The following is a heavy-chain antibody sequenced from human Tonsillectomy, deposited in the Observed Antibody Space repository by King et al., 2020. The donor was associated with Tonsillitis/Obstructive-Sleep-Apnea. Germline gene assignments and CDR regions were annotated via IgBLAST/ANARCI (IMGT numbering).Heavy chain of an antibody. D-gene: IGHD3-22*01. CDR2: INTNTWNP. Sequence: QLVQSGSELKKPGASVKVSCKASGYTFTSYGMNWVRQAPGQGLERMGWINTNTWNPTYARGFTGRFVFSLDTSVSTAYLQISSLKAEDTAVYYCAGTRWYFGYDSRGWFDPWGQGTLVTVSS. CDR3: AGTRWYFGYDSRGWFDP. J-gene: IGHJ5*02. CDR1: GYTFTSYG. V-gene: IGHV7-4-1*02.